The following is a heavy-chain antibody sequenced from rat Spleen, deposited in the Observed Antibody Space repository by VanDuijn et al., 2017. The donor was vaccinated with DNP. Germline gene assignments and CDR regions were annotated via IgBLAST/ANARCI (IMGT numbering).Heavy chain of an antibody. V-gene: IGHV2-1*01. D-gene: IGHD1-2*01. CDR3: ARWHLYLSYFDY. CDR2: IWGGGST. Sequence: QVQLKESGPGLVQSSQTLSLTCTVSGFSLISNSVHWVRQPPGKGLEWIAAIWGGGSTDYNSALKSRPRISRDTSKSQVLLEMNSLQTEDTAMYFCARWHLYLSYFDYWGQGVMVTVSS. J-gene: IGHJ2*01. CDR1: GFSLISNS.